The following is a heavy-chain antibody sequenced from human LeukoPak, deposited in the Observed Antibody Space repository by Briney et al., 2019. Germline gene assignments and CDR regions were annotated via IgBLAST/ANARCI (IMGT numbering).Heavy chain of an antibody. J-gene: IGHJ4*02. CDR2: IYYTGTT. D-gene: IGHD6-13*01. Sequence: SETLSLTCTVSRGSISSSSHYWVWIRQPPGKGLEWIGTIYYTGTTYYNPSLKSRVTISVDTSKNQFSLKLSSVTAADTAVYYCARGGESIAAAYFDYWGQGTLVTVSS. CDR3: ARGGESIAAAYFDY. CDR1: RGSISSSSHY. V-gene: IGHV4-39*01.